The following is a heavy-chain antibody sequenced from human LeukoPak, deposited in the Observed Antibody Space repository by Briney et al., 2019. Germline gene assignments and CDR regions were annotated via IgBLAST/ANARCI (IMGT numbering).Heavy chain of an antibody. CDR2: INHSGGT. V-gene: IGHV4-34*01. Sequence: SDTLSLTCAVYGGSLRGYYWTWIRQPPGKGLEWIGEINHSGGTNFRPSLKSRFTISEDTSKNQFSLNLSSVTAADTAVYYCARGRERWVQSMGYWGQGTLVTVSS. J-gene: IGHJ4*02. CDR1: GGSLRGYY. D-gene: IGHD5-24*01. CDR3: ARGRERWVQSMGY.